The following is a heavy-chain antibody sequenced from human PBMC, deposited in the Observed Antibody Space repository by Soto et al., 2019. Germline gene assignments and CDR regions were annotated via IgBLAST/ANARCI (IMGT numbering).Heavy chain of an antibody. Sequence: GSVKVSCKASGYTFTSYDINWVRQATGQGLEWMGWMSPNSGKAGYAQKFQGRVTLTRDTSISTAYMELSSLTSEDTGVYYCTRELWFGESPDYWGQGTLVTVSS. J-gene: IGHJ4*02. CDR2: MSPNSGKA. D-gene: IGHD3-10*01. CDR3: TRELWFGESPDY. V-gene: IGHV1-8*01. CDR1: GYTFTSYD.